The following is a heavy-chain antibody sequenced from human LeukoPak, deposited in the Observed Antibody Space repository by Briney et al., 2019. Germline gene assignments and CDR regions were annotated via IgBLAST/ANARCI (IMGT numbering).Heavy chain of an antibody. D-gene: IGHD3-9*01. J-gene: IGHJ4*02. CDR1: GFPFSSHV. CDR3: ARDYDWAFDF. CDR2: INHNGEAI. V-gene: IGHV3-48*02. Sequence: GGSLRLSCAASGFPFSSHVLSWVRQAPGKGLEWVAYINHNGEAIYYPDFVKGRFIISRDNAKNSLFLQMNDLRDEDPAVYYCARDYDWAFDFWGQGTRVTVSS.